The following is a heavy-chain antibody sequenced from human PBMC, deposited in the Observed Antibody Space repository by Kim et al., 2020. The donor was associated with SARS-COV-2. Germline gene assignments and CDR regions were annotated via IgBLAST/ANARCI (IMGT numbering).Heavy chain of an antibody. Sequence: SETLSLTCTVSGASIKNNNWWHWVRQSPKQGLEWIGHIYDSGIGEVSDSLSVLTNYNPSLQSRVTISVDRSKNQFSLELKSVTAADTAIYYCARGGHDFNDWLDPWGQGTLVTVSS. D-gene: IGHD2-21*02. CDR2: IYDSGIGEVSDSLSVLT. CDR1: GASIKNNNW. J-gene: IGHJ5*02. CDR3: ARGGHDFNDWLDP. V-gene: IGHV4-4*02.